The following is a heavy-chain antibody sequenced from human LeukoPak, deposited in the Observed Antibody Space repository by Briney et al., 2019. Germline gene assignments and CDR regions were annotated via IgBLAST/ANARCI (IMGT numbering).Heavy chain of an antibody. CDR3: ARGITGTTLDY. CDR2: IYCSGST. CDR1: AGSTSSGGYC. J-gene: IGHJ4*02. Sequence: PSETLSLTCTVSAGSTSSGGYCWSWIRQHPGKGLEWIGYIYCSGSTYYNPSLKSRVTISVDTSKNQFSLKLSSVTAADTAVYYCARGITGTTLDYWGQGTLVTVSS. D-gene: IGHD1-7*01. V-gene: IGHV4-31*03.